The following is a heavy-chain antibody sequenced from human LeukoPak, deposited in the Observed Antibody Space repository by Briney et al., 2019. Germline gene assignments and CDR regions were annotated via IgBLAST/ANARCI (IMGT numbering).Heavy chain of an antibody. J-gene: IGHJ4*02. CDR1: GFTFSSYS. CDR2: IKQDGSEK. Sequence: PGGSLRLSCAASGFTFSSYSMNWVRQAPGKGLEGVANIKQDGSEKYYVDSVKGRFTISRDNAKNSLYLQMNSLRAEDTAVYYCARRRYSGSSQHFDYWGQGTLVTVSS. CDR3: ARRRYSGSSQHFDY. D-gene: IGHD1-26*01. V-gene: IGHV3-7*01.